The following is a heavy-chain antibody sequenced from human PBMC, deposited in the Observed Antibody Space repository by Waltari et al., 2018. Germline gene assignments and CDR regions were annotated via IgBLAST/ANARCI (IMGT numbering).Heavy chain of an antibody. CDR3: AKGTGGSYNGYYGMDV. CDR1: GFTFSSYA. V-gene: IGHV3-23*04. J-gene: IGHJ6*02. Sequence: EVQLVESGGGLVQPGGSLRLSCAASGFTFSSYAMSWVRPAPGKGLEWVSAISGSGGSTYYADSVKGRFTISRDNSKNTLYLQMNSLRAEDTAVYYCAKGTGGSYNGYYGMDVWGQGTTVTVSS. CDR2: ISGSGGST. D-gene: IGHD1-26*01.